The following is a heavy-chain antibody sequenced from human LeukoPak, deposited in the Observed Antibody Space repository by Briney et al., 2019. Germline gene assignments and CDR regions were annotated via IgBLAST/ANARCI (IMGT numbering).Heavy chain of an antibody. J-gene: IGHJ6*02. CDR3: ARGGHYGSGSYGAYYYYGVDV. Sequence: SETLSLTCTVSGGSISSYYWSWIRQPPGKGLEWIGYIYYSGSTNYNPSLKSRVTISEDTSKNQFSLKLSSVTAADTAVYYCARGGHYGSGSYGAYYYYGVDVWGQGTTVTVSS. V-gene: IGHV4-59*01. CDR1: GGSISSYY. CDR2: IYYSGST. D-gene: IGHD3-10*01.